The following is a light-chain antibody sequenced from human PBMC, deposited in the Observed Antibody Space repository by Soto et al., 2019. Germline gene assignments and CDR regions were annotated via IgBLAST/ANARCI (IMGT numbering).Light chain of an antibody. CDR3: QQRQYWPPIT. Sequence: EIVMTQSPATLSASPGERASLSCSASQSVSSNLAWYQQKPGQAPRLLIYDASNRATGIPARFSGSGSGTDFNLTISSLEPEDFAVYYCQQRQYWPPITFGQGTRLEI. J-gene: IGKJ5*01. CDR2: DAS. CDR1: QSVSSN. V-gene: IGKV3-11*01.